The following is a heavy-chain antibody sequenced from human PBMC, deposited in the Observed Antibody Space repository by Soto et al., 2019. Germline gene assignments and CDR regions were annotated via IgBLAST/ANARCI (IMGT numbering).Heavy chain of an antibody. CDR1: GFTFSSYA. CDR3: ARDGPYYDSSGSYFDY. J-gene: IGHJ4*02. V-gene: IGHV3-30-3*01. D-gene: IGHD3-22*01. Sequence: QVQLVESGGGVVQPGRSLRLSCAASGFTFSSYAMHWVRQAPGKGLEWVAVISYDGSNKYYADSVKGRFTISRDNSKNTLYLQMNSLRAEDTAVYCCARDGPYYDSSGSYFDYWGQGTLVTVSS. CDR2: ISYDGSNK.